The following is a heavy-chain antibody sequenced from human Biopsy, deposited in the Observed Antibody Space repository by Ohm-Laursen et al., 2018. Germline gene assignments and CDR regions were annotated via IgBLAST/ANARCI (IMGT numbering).Heavy chain of an antibody. Sequence: LTLTSAASGFSFSSYGMHSVRQAPGKGLEWVAVLWYDGTNKYYADSVKGRFTISRDNSKNTLYLQMNSLRAEDTAMYYCARPTNARAGGAPFDIWGQGTMVTVSS. CDR1: GFSFSSYG. J-gene: IGHJ3*02. CDR2: LWYDGTNK. V-gene: IGHV3-33*01. CDR3: ARPTNARAGGAPFDI. D-gene: IGHD1-1*01.